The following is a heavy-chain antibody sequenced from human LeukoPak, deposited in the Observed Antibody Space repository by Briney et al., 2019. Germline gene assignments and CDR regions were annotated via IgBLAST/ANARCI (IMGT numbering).Heavy chain of an antibody. CDR1: GFTFSSYA. D-gene: IGHD1-26*01. J-gene: IGHJ4*02. CDR3: AKDVTFIGGATSGWSFDY. Sequence: GGSLRLSCAASGFTFSSYAMSWVRQAPGKGLEWVSAISGSGGSTYYADSVKGRFTISRDNSKNTLYLQMNSLRAEDTAVYYCAKDVTFIGGATSGWSFDYWGQGTLVTVSS. CDR2: ISGSGGST. V-gene: IGHV3-23*01.